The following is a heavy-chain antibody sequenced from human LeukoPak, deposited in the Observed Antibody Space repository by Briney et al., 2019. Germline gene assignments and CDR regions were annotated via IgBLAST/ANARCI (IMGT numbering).Heavy chain of an antibody. D-gene: IGHD3-3*01. CDR2: INHSGST. J-gene: IGHJ4*02. Sequence: PSETLSLTCAVYGGSFSGYLWRWIRQPPGKGLESIGEINHSGSTNYKPSLKSRVTISVDTSKNQFSLKLSPVPAADTAVYYCARAPGVVALPYFDYWGQGTLVTVSS. V-gene: IGHV4-34*01. CDR3: ARAPGVVALPYFDY. CDR1: GGSFSGYL.